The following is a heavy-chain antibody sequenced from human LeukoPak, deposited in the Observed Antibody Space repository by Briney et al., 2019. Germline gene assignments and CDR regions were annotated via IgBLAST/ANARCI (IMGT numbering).Heavy chain of an antibody. J-gene: IGHJ5*02. Sequence: ASVKVSCKASGYTFTTYAMNWVRQAPGQGLEWMGWINTYTGNPTYAQDFTGRFVFSLDTSVSTAYLQIYSLKAEDTAVYYCARLVAAGGSGSFDPWGQGTLVSVSS. CDR2: INTYTGNP. V-gene: IGHV7-4-1*01. CDR1: GYTFTTYA. CDR3: ARLVAAGGSGSFDP. D-gene: IGHD6-13*01.